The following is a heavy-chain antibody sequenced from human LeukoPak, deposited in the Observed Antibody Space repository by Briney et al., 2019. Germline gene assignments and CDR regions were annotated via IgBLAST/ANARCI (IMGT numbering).Heavy chain of an antibody. J-gene: IGHJ4*02. D-gene: IGHD3-3*01. CDR3: AREYDFWSGYTRY. CDR2: IYSSGST. V-gene: IGHV4-61*02. CDR1: GGSISSGTYY. Sequence: SQTLSLTCTVSGGSISSGTYYWSWIRQPAGKGLEWIGRIYSSGSTTYNPSLKNRVTISVDTSKNQFSLKLSSLTAADTAVYYCAREYDFWSGYTRYWGQGTLVTVSS.